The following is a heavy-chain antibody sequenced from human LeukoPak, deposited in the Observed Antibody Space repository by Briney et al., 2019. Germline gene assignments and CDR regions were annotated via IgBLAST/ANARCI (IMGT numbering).Heavy chain of an antibody. CDR2: ISSSGGTT. D-gene: IGHD3-16*01. CDR1: GFTFSSYA. Sequence: GGPLRLSCAASGFTFSSYAMSWVRQAPGKGLEWVSVISSSGGTTYYADSVKGRFTISKDNSKNTLFLQMNSLRAEDTAVYYCAKDLLNTEFWGQGTLVTVSS. V-gene: IGHV3-23*01. J-gene: IGHJ4*02. CDR3: AKDLLNTEF.